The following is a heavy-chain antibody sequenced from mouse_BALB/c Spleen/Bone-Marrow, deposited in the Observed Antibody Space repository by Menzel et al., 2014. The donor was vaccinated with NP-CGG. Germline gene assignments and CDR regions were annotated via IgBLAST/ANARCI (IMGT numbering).Heavy chain of an antibody. V-gene: IGHV1S81*02. J-gene: IGHJ2*01. Sequence: QVQLQQSGAELVKPGTSVKLSCKASGYTFTSYYIYWVRQRPGQGLKWIGEINPSNGGTNFNGKFKSKATLTVDKSSSTAYMQLSSLTSEDSAVYYCTRLSLLRGYFDYWGQGTTLTVSS. CDR1: GYTFTSYY. D-gene: IGHD1-2*01. CDR3: TRLSLLRGYFDY. CDR2: INPSNGGT.